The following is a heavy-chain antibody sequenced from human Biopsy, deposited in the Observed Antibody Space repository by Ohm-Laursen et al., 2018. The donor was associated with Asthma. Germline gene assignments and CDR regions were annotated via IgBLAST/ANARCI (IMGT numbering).Heavy chain of an antibody. Sequence: SLRLSCAASGFAVSRDYMFWVRQAPGKGLEWVSVIHSGGTSHTADSVRGRFTISRDFSKNTLHLQMHSLRVEDTAVYYCARGDSSGWSHYYFDYWGQGTLVTVSS. D-gene: IGHD6-19*01. V-gene: IGHV3-53*01. CDR2: IHSGGTS. CDR3: ARGDSSGWSHYYFDY. CDR1: GFAVSRDY. J-gene: IGHJ4*02.